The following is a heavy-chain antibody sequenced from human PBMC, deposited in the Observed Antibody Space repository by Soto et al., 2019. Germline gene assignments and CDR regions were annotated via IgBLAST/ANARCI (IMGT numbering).Heavy chain of an antibody. Sequence: LSLTCAVYGGSFSGYYWSWIRQPPGKGLEWIGEINHSGSTNYNPSLKSRVTISVDTSKNQFSLKLSSVTAADTAVYYCARGVPITMVRGAYYFDYWGQGTLVTVSS. CDR2: INHSGST. CDR3: ARGVPITMVRGAYYFDY. V-gene: IGHV4-34*01. CDR1: GGSFSGYY. D-gene: IGHD3-10*01. J-gene: IGHJ4*02.